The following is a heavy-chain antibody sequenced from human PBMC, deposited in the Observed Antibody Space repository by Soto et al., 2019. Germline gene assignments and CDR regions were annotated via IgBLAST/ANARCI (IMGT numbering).Heavy chain of an antibody. CDR1: GFTFSDYY. V-gene: IGHV3-11*01. D-gene: IGHD3-16*01. J-gene: IGHJ6*02. Sequence: VGSLRLSCAASGFTFSDYYMSWIRQAPGKGLEWVSYISSSGSTIYYADSVKGRFTISRDNAKNSLYLQMNSLRAEDAAVYYCARDGVLSYNYGMDVWGQGTTVTVSS. CDR3: ARDGVLSYNYGMDV. CDR2: ISSSGSTI.